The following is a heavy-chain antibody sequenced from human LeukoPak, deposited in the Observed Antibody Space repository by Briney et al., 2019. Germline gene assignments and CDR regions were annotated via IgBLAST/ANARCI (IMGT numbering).Heavy chain of an antibody. CDR1: GGSISSYY. Sequence: SETLPLTCTVSGGSISSYYWSWIRQPAGTALEWIGRIYTSGTITYNPSLKSRVTMSVDTSKNQFSLQLNSVTPEDTAVYYCARGKIVGAHDYWGQGTLVTVSS. CDR3: ARGKIVGAHDY. D-gene: IGHD1-26*01. V-gene: IGHV4-4*07. CDR2: IYTSGTI. J-gene: IGHJ4*02.